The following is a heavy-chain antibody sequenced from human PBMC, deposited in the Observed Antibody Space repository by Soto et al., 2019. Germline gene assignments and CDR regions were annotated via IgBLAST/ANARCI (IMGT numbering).Heavy chain of an antibody. Sequence: GGSLRLSCAASGFTFSSYAMSWVRQAPGKGLEWVSAISGSGGSTYYADSVKGRFTISRDNSKNTLYLQMNSLRAEGTAVYYCAKDTEQRDAFDIWGQGTMVTVSS. CDR1: GFTFSSYA. D-gene: IGHD1-26*01. CDR2: ISGSGGST. J-gene: IGHJ3*02. V-gene: IGHV3-23*01. CDR3: AKDTEQRDAFDI.